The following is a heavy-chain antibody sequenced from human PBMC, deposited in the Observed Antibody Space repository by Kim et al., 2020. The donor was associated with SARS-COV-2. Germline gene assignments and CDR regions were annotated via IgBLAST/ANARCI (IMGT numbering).Heavy chain of an antibody. CDR1: GFTFSNYG. V-gene: IGHV3-30*18. CDR2: ISYDGSNK. J-gene: IGHJ4*01. D-gene: IGHD6-13*01. Sequence: GVSLRLSCAASGFTFSNYGMHWVRQAPGKGLEWVAVISYDGSNKYYADSVKGRFTISRDNSKNTLYLQMNSLRAEDTAVYYCAKGGGVGPAAGIFYYFDYWGQEPWSPSPQ. CDR3: AKGGGVGPAAGIFYYFDY.